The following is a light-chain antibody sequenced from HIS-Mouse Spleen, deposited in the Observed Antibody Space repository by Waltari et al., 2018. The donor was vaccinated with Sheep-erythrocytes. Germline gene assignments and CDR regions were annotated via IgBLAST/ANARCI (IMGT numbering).Light chain of an antibody. V-gene: IGLV3-10*01. CDR1: ALPKKS. Sequence: SYELTQPPSVSVSPGQTASITCSGDALPKKSAYWYQQKSGQAPVLVIYEDSKRPSGIPERFSGSSSGTMATLTISGAQVEDEADYYCYSTDSSGNHWVFGGGTKLTVL. CDR3: YSTDSSGNHWV. J-gene: IGLJ3*02. CDR2: EDS.